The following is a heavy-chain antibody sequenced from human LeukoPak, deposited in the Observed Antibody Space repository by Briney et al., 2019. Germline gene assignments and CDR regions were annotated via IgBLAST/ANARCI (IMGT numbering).Heavy chain of an antibody. CDR3: AKSRSDWSIES. D-gene: IGHD3-9*01. CDR2: IEWNSVSI. CDR1: GFTFSSYA. V-gene: IGHV3-9*01. J-gene: IGHJ4*02. Sequence: GGSLRLSCAASGFTFSSYAMSWVRQAPGKGLEWVSHIEWNSVSIGYADSVKGRFTISRDNAKNSLYLQMNSLRPEDTAFYYCAKSRSDWSIESWGQGTLVTVSA.